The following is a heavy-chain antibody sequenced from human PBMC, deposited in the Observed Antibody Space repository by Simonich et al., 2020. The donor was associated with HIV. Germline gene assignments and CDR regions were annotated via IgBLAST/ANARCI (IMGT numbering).Heavy chain of an antibody. CDR3: ASITGTTFRVSY. J-gene: IGHJ4*02. CDR1: GGSISSSSYY. D-gene: IGHD1-7*01. V-gene: IGHV4-39*01. Sequence: QVQLQQWGAGLVKPSETLSLTCTVSGGSISSSSYYWGWIRQPPGKGLEWIGSSYYSGSTYYNPSLKSRVTISVDTSKNQFSLKLSSVTAADTAVYYCASITGTTFRVSYWGQGTLVTVSS. CDR2: SYYSGST.